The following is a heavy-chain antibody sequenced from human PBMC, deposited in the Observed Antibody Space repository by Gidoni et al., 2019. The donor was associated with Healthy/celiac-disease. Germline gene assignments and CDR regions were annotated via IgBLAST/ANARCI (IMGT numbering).Heavy chain of an antibody. CDR2: INAVNGNT. CDR1: GYTLPSHG. J-gene: IGHJ1*01. D-gene: IGHD6-13*01. V-gene: IGHV1-3*01. CDR3: ARPRGAAAAPTPEREYFQH. Sequence: QVQLGPSGGEVKKTGAPGKDSCKASGYTLPSHGLHWVRQAPGQRLEWMGWINAVNGNTKYSQKFQGRVTITRDTSASTAYMELSSLRSEDTAVYYCARPRGAAAAPTPEREYFQHWGQGTLVTVSS.